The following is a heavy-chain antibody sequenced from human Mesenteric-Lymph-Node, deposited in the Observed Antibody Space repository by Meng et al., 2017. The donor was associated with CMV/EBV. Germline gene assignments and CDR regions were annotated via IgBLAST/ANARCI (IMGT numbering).Heavy chain of an antibody. CDR3: ARINHSNFWSVSYSSLRYFDG. J-gene: IGHJ4*01. V-gene: IGHV4-59*11. D-gene: IGHD3-3*01. Sequence: THSWNWFRQSPGKGLEWFPYISTSGATPSTPSLKSRVTISLATSKTRFSLSLPSVTPADTAVYYCARINHSNFWSVSYSSLRYFDGWGQERWSPSPQ. CDR2: ISTSGAT. CDR1: THS.